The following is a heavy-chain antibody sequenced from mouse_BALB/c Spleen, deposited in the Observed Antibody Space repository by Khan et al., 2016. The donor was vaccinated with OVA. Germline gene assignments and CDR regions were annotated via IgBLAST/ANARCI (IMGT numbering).Heavy chain of an antibody. V-gene: IGHV5-6*01. D-gene: IGHD1-2*01. Sequence: EVQLVESGGDLVKPGGSLKLSCEASGFTFSSYGMSWVRQTPDKRLEWVATISNGGSYTYYPNSVKGRLTISRDNAKNTLYLQMSSLKSEDTAMYYCARHRFTSAEAGFAYWGQGTLVTVSA. CDR3: ARHRFTSAEAGFAY. J-gene: IGHJ3*01. CDR1: GFTFSSYG. CDR2: ISNGGSYT.